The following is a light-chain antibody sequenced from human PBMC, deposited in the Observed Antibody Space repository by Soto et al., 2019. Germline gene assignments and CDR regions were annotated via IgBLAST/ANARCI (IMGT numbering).Light chain of an antibody. V-gene: IGKV1-27*01. CDR1: QGISNY. Sequence: DIQMTESPSSASASVVVRVTITCRASQGISNYFALYQQKSGKIPHLLLYAASTLRAGVPSRFSGSGSGTDFTLTISSLQPEDVAAYYCQKYNSAPLTFGGGTKVDIK. CDR3: QKYNSAPLT. CDR2: AAS. J-gene: IGKJ4*01.